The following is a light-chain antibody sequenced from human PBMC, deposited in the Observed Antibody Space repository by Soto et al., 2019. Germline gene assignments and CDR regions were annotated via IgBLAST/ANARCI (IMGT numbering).Light chain of an antibody. Sequence: EIVLTQSPGTLSLSPGESATLSCRASQSVSSNSLAWYRRNPGQPPSLLIYGTSTRATDIPRRFSGSGSGTAFTLTITRLEPEDFAVYFCQQYGDSPPTFGPGTKVEVK. CDR2: GTS. J-gene: IGKJ1*01. V-gene: IGKV3-20*01. CDR1: QSVSSNS. CDR3: QQYGDSPPT.